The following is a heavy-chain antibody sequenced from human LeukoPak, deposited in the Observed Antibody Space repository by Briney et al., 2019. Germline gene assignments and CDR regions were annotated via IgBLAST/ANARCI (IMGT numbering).Heavy chain of an antibody. J-gene: IGHJ4*02. CDR1: GFTFSSHA. CDR2: TNTDGKYI. CDR3: ARGGTYTSSSLNS. V-gene: IGHV3-64*02. D-gene: IGHD1-26*01. Sequence: PGGSLRLSCAASGFTFSSHAMHWVRQAPGKGLEYVAGTNTDGKYIHYVESVRGRFTISRDGSKNTLHLQMGSLRPDDMAVYYCARGGTYTSSSLNSWGQGTLVTVSS.